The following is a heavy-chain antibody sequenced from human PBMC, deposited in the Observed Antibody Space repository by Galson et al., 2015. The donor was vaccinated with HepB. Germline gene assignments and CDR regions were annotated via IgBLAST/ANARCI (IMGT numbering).Heavy chain of an antibody. CDR2: INPNSGGT. D-gene: IGHD3-10*01. Sequence: GYTFTGYYMHWVRQAPGQGLEWMGWINPNSGGTNYAQKFQGWVTMTRDTSISTAYMELSRLRSDDTAVYYCARGMVRGGKYNWFDPWGQGTLVTVSS. V-gene: IGHV1-2*04. CDR1: GYTFTGYY. J-gene: IGHJ5*02. CDR3: ARGMVRGGKYNWFDP.